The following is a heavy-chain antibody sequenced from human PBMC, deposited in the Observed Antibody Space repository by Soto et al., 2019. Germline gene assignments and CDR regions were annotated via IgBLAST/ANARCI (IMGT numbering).Heavy chain of an antibody. J-gene: IGHJ4*02. D-gene: IGHD4-17*01. CDR2: VYYSGTT. V-gene: IGHV4-61*01. CDR3: ARTTAVPNTLRSRYFFDY. CDR1: GGSVSNKTYY. Sequence: PSETLALTCSVSGGSVSNKTYYWSWIPKPPGKRLEWIGYVYYSGTTNYNPSLKSRVTISVDLSKNQFSLRLSSVTTADTALYYCARTTAVPNTLRSRYFFDYWGQGTLVTVSS.